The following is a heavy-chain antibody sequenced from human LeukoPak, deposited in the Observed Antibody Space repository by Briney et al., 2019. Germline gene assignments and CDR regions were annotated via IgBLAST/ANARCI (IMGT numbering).Heavy chain of an antibody. Sequence: ASETLSLTCAVYGGSFSGYYWSWIRQPPGKGLEWIGYIYYSGSTNYNPSLKSRVTISVDTSKNQFSLKLSSVTAADTAVYYCARVRPPWYGIDVWGQGTTVTVSS. V-gene: IGHV4-59*01. CDR1: GGSFSGYY. J-gene: IGHJ6*02. CDR2: IYYSGST. CDR3: ARVRPPWYGIDV.